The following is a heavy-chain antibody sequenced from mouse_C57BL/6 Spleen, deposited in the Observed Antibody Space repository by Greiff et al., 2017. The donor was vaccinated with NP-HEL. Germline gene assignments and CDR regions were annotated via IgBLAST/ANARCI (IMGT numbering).Heavy chain of an antibody. V-gene: IGHV1-7*01. CDR2: INPSSGYT. Sequence: QVQLKQSGAELAKPGASVKLSCKASGYTFTSYWMHWVKQRPGQGLEWIGYINPSSGYTKYNQKFKDKATLTADKSSSTAYMQLSSLTYEDSAVYYCANSMVTRAMDYWGQGTSVTVSS. CDR3: ANSMVTRAMDY. J-gene: IGHJ4*01. D-gene: IGHD2-2*01. CDR1: GYTFTSYW.